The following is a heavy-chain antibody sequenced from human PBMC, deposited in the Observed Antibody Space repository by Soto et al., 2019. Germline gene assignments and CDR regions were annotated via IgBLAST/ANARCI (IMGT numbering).Heavy chain of an antibody. CDR2: ISYDGTNG. J-gene: IGHJ4*02. CDR3: AKGVVREPAYFDY. D-gene: IGHD3-10*01. V-gene: IGHV3-30*18. CDR1: GFTFSAFA. Sequence: GGSLRLSCTVSGFTFSAFAMYWVRQAPGKGLEWVALISYDGTNGDYAESVRGRFTISRDNSKNTLYLDMNSLSAEDSAVYFCAKGVVREPAYFDYWGQGTLVTVS.